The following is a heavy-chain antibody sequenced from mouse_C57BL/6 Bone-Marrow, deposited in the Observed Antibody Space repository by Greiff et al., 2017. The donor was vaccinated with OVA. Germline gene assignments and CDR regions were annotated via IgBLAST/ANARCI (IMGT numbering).Heavy chain of an antibody. CDR2: IYPGGGYT. CDR1: GYTFTNYW. CDR3: ARRAWFAY. Sequence: VQLQQSGAELVRPGTSVKMSCKASGYTFTNYWIGWAKQRPGHGLEWVGDIYPGGGYTNYNEKFKGKATLTADKSSSTAYMQFSSLTSEDSAIYYCARRAWFAYWGQGTLVTVSA. V-gene: IGHV1-63*01. J-gene: IGHJ3*01.